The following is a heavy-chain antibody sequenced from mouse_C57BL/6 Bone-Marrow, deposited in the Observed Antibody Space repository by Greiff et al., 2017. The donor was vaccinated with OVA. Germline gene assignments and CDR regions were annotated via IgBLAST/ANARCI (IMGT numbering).Heavy chain of an antibody. CDR1: GFSLTSYG. V-gene: IGHV2-4*01. Sequence: QVQLKQSGPGLVQPSQSLSITCTVSGFSLTSYGVHWVRQPPGKGLEWLGVIWSGGSTDYNAAFISRLSISKDNSKSQVFFKMNSLQADDTAIYYCAKNYDVRGYWYFDVWGTGTTVTVSS. CDR2: IWSGGST. J-gene: IGHJ1*03. D-gene: IGHD2-12*01. CDR3: AKNYDVRGYWYFDV.